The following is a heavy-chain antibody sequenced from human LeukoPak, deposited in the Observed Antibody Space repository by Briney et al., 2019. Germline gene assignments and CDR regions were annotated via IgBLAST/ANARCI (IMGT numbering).Heavy chain of an antibody. Sequence: PGGSLRLSCAASGFTFSSYEMNWVRQAPGKGLERVSYISSSGSTIYYADSVKGRFTISRDNAKNSLYLQMNSLRAEDTAVYYCARGGYTVTTYRVYWGQGTLVTVSS. D-gene: IGHD4-17*01. V-gene: IGHV3-48*03. J-gene: IGHJ4*02. CDR2: ISSSGSTI. CDR1: GFTFSSYE. CDR3: ARGGYTVTTYRVY.